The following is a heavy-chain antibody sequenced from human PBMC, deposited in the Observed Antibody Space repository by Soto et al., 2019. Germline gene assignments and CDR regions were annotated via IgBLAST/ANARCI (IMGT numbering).Heavy chain of an antibody. J-gene: IGHJ3*02. Sequence: ASVNVSCKASGYTFTSYGISWVRQATGQGLEWMGWISAYNGNTNYAQKLQGRVTMTTDTSTSTAYMELRSLRSDDTAVYYCARGYCGGDCYSDAFDIWGQGTMVTVSS. D-gene: IGHD2-21*02. CDR1: GYTFTSYG. CDR2: ISAYNGNT. V-gene: IGHV1-18*01. CDR3: ARGYCGGDCYSDAFDI.